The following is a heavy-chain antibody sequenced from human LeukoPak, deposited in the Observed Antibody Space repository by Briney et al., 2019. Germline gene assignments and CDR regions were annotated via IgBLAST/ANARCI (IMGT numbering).Heavy chain of an antibody. CDR2: ISYDGSNK. Sequence: PGGSLRLSCAASGFTFSSYGMHWVRQAPGKGLEWVAVISYDGSNKYYADSVKGRFTISRDNSKNTLYLQMNSLRAEDTAVYYCAKDGTGYSGDFDYWGQGTLVTVSS. D-gene: IGHD3-10*01. CDR1: GFTFSSYG. V-gene: IGHV3-30*18. CDR3: AKDGTGYSGDFDY. J-gene: IGHJ4*02.